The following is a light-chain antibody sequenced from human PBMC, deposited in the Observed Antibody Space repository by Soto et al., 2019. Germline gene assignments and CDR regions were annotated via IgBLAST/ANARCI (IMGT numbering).Light chain of an antibody. J-gene: IGLJ1*01. Sequence: QAVVTQEPSLTVSPGGTVTLTCGSSTGAVTSGYYPNWFQQKPGQAPRTLIYSTSNKYSWTPARFSGSLLGGKAALTLSRVQPEDEAAYYCLLYYGGVHVFGTGTKLTVL. V-gene: IGLV7-43*01. CDR1: TGAVTSGYY. CDR2: STS. CDR3: LLYYGGVHV.